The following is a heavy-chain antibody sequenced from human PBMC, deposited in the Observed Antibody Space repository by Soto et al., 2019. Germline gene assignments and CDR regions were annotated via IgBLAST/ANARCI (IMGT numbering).Heavy chain of an antibody. V-gene: IGHV4-39*01. Sequence: SEALSLTCTVSGGSPSTCSDYWGWLRQPPGKGLEWIGSIYYSGSTYYNPSLKSRVTISVDTSKNQFSLKLSSVTAADTAVYYCARHDGHRGSLIGYWGQGTLVTVS. CDR2: IYYSGST. CDR1: GGSPSTCSDY. CDR3: ARHDGHRGSLIGY. D-gene: IGHD1-26*01. J-gene: IGHJ4*02.